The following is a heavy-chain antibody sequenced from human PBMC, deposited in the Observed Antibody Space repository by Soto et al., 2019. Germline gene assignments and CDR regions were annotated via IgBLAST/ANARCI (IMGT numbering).Heavy chain of an antibody. D-gene: IGHD3-9*01. CDR1: GFTFSSYA. CDR3: AKAPKEELRYFDWLLYPDY. CDR2: ISGSGGST. J-gene: IGHJ4*02. Sequence: GGSLRLSCAASGFTFSSYAMSWVRQAPGKGLEWVSAISGSGGSTYYADSVKGRFTISRDNSKNTLYLQMNSLRAEETAVYYCAKAPKEELRYFDWLLYPDYWGQGTLVTVSS. V-gene: IGHV3-23*01.